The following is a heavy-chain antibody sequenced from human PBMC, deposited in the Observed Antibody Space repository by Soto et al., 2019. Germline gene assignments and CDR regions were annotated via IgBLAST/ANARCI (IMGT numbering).Heavy chain of an antibody. Sequence: QVQLQESGPGLVKPSETLSLTCTVSGGSISTSCWSWIRQPPGKGLEWIGYICYSASTNYNPSLKSRVTISVDTSKNQFSLKLSSVTAADTAVYYCARGYDFFDYWGQGTLVTVSS. D-gene: IGHD1-1*01. CDR1: GGSISTSC. CDR2: ICYSAST. J-gene: IGHJ4*02. V-gene: IGHV4-59*12. CDR3: ARGYDFFDY.